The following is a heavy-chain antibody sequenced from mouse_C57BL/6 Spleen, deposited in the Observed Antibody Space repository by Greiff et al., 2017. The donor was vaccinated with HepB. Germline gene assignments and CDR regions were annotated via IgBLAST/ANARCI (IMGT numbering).Heavy chain of an antibody. CDR3: TREGLRAPYFGY. D-gene: IGHD3-1*01. CDR1: GFTFSSYA. CDR2: ISSGGDYI. Sequence: EVQVVESGEGLVKPGGSLKLSCAASGFTFSSYAMSWVRQTPEKRLEWVAYISSGGDYIYYADTVKGRFTISRDNARNTLYLQMSSLKSEDTAMYYCTREGLRAPYFGYWGQGTTLTVSS. V-gene: IGHV5-9-1*02. J-gene: IGHJ2*01.